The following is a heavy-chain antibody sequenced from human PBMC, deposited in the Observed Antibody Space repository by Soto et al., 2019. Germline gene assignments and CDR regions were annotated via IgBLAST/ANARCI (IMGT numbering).Heavy chain of an antibody. CDR3: AKDSQTGTSPYWDY. J-gene: IGHJ4*02. V-gene: IGHV3-9*01. Sequence: EVQLVESGRGLVQPGRSLRLSCAASGFTFDDYAMHWVRQAPGKGMEWVSGISWNSGSIGYADSVKGRFTISRDNAKNSLYLQMNSLRAEDTALYYCAKDSQTGTSPYWDYWGQGTLVTVSS. CDR1: GFTFDDYA. CDR2: ISWNSGSI. D-gene: IGHD1-1*01.